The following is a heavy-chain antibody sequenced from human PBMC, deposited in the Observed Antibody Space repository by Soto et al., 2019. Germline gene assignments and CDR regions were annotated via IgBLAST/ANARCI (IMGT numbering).Heavy chain of an antibody. CDR1: GFTFSTYG. V-gene: IGHV3-30*18. D-gene: IGHD3-22*01. CDR3: AKEQLAMTVVVADYFDS. CDR2: ISYDGGSK. Sequence: QVQLVESGGGVVQPGKSLRLSCAASGFTFSTYGIHWVRQAPGKGLEWVALISYDGGSKYYGDSVKGRFIISRDNSHDTVSLQMNSLRAYDTAVYFCAKEQLAMTVVVADYFDSWGQGTLVTVSS. J-gene: IGHJ4*02.